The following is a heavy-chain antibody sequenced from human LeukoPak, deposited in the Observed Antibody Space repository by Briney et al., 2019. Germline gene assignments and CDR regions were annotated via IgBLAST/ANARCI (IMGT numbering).Heavy chain of an antibody. CDR2: IYYSGSP. CDR3: ARLLYGP. J-gene: IGHJ5*02. V-gene: IGHV4-59*01. CDR1: GGSISSYY. D-gene: IGHD2-8*01. Sequence: SETLSLTCTVSGGSISSYYWTWIRQPPGKGLELIGFIYYSGSPNYNPSLKSRVTISVDTSKNQFSLKLSSVTAADTAVYYCARLLYGPWGQGTLVTVSS.